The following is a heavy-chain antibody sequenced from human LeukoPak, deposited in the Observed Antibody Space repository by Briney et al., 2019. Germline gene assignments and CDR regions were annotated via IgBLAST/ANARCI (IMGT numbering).Heavy chain of an antibody. V-gene: IGHV3-13*01. CDR2: ISTAGET. D-gene: IGHD6-19*01. CDR3: AREIAVAGTWYFDL. J-gene: IGHJ2*01. Sequence: GGSLRLSCAASGFTFSSYDMHWVRQATGKGLEWVSGISTAGETNYPGSVKGRFTISRENAKNSVYLQMNSLGAGDTAVYYCAREIAVAGTWYFDLWGRGTLVTVSS. CDR1: GFTFSSYD.